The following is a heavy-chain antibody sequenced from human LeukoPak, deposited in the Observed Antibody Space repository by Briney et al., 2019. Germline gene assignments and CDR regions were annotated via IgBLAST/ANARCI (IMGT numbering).Heavy chain of an antibody. CDR2: INRSGST. CDR1: GGSFSGYY. CDR3: ARLKKVPAASPGATEYFDL. J-gene: IGHJ2*01. Sequence: PSETLSLTCAVYGGSFSGYYWSWIRQPPGKGLEWIGEINRSGSTNYNPSLKSRVTISVDTSKNQFSLKLSSVTAADTAVYYCARLKKVPAASPGATEYFDLWGRGTLVTVSS. V-gene: IGHV4-34*01. D-gene: IGHD2-2*01.